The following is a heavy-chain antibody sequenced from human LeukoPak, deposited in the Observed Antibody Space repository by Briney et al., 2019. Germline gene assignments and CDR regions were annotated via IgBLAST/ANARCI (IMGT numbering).Heavy chain of an antibody. V-gene: IGHV4-39*01. CDR3: ARGAYGSGSGNGFNI. Sequence: LETLSLTCTVSGGSISSSSYYWGWIRQPPGKGLEWIGSIYYSGSTYYNPSLKSRVTISVDTSKNQFSLKLSSVTAADTAVYYCARGAYGSGSGNGFNIWGQGTTVTVSS. J-gene: IGHJ3*02. D-gene: IGHD3-10*01. CDR2: IYYSGST. CDR1: GGSISSSSYY.